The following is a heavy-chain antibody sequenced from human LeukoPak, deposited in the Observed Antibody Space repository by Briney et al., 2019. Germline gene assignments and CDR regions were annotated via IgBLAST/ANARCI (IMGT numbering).Heavy chain of an antibody. J-gene: IGHJ4*02. V-gene: IGHV3-21*01. CDR3: ARDRLSSGWLTDF. Sequence: GGSLRLSCAASGFTLSSYSMNWVGQVPGKGLEGVSSLSSSGAYIYYADSVKGRFTISRDSADNSLYLQMDSLRVDDTAVYYCARDRLSSGWLTDFWGLGTLVTVSS. CDR1: GFTLSSYS. D-gene: IGHD6-19*01. CDR2: LSSSGAYI.